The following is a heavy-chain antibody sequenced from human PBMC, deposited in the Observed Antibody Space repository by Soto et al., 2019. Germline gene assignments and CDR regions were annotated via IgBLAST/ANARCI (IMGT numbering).Heavy chain of an antibody. CDR2: IYYSGST. CDR3: ARGDLYYYYYGMDV. V-gene: IGHV4-30-4*01. D-gene: IGHD2-21*02. CDR1: GGSISSGDYY. Sequence: SETLSLTCTVSGGSISSGDYYWSWIRQPPGKGLEWIGYIYYSGSTYYNPSLKSRVTISVDTSKNQFSLKLSSVTAADTAVYYCARGDLYYYYYGMDVWGQGTTVTVSS. J-gene: IGHJ6*02.